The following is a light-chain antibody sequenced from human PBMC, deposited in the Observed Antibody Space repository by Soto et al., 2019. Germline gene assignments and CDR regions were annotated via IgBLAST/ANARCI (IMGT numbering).Light chain of an antibody. V-gene: IGKV3-20*01. J-gene: IGKJ1*01. CDR3: QQYSKLFSWT. Sequence: DIVLTQSPGTLSLSPGESATLSCRASQIISSNNLAWYQQKPGQTPRLLIYGIYNRATGIADRFSGSGSGTDFTLSISRVEPEDFAVYYCQQYSKLFSWTVGQRTKVEIK. CDR1: QIISSNN. CDR2: GIY.